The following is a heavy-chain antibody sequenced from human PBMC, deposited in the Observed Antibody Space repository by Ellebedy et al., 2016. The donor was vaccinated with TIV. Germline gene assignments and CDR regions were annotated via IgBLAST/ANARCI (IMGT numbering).Heavy chain of an antibody. CDR3: VKLADVSSGWYDY. Sequence: GESLKISCSASGFTFSAYTMHWVRQAPGKGLEYVSAISGNGGSTYNADSVKGRFIISRDNSKNTLYLQMSSLGAEDTAMYYCVKLADVSSGWYDYWGQGTLVTVSS. D-gene: IGHD6-19*01. J-gene: IGHJ4*02. CDR2: ISGNGGST. V-gene: IGHV3-64D*06. CDR1: GFTFSAYT.